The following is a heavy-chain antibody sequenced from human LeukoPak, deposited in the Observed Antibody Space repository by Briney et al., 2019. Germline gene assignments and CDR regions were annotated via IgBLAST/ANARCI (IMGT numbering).Heavy chain of an antibody. V-gene: IGHV3-30*04. J-gene: IGHJ4*02. Sequence: GGSLRLSCAASGFTFSRYAMHWVRQAPDKGLEWVALISYDGSNKEFADSVKGRFTISRDNSKNSLYLQMNSLRGEDTAMYYCARGMDYDILAGPPDYWGQGTLVTVSS. CDR2: ISYDGSNK. CDR1: GFTFSRYA. D-gene: IGHD3-9*01. CDR3: ARGMDYDILAGPPDY.